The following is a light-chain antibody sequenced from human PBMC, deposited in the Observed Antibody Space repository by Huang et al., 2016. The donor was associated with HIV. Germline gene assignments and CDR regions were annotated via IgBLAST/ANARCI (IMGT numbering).Light chain of an antibody. CDR3: QQYNDFRST. Sequence: TVMTQSPVTLSVSPGDRASLSCRSSQIVSSHLAWYQQKPGQAPRLLIYAASTRATGVPARFSGSWAGTEFTLTISTLQSEDSAVYYCQQYNDFRSTFGPGTRVEIK. CDR1: QIVSSH. J-gene: IGKJ3*01. V-gene: IGKV3-15*01. CDR2: AAS.